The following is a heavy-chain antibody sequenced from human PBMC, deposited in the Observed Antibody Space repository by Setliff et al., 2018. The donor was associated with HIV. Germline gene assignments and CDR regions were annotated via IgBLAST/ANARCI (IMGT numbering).Heavy chain of an antibody. Sequence: SETLSLTCAIYGGSFSNYYWTWIRQPPGKGLEWIGEINHSGSTNYNPSLKSRVTKSVDTSKNQFSLKLSSVTAADTAVYYCARGGYSSSWYTYYGMDVWGQGTTVTVSS. CDR3: ARGGYSSSWYTYYGMDV. J-gene: IGHJ6*02. D-gene: IGHD6-13*01. V-gene: IGHV4-34*01. CDR1: GGSFSNYY. CDR2: INHSGST.